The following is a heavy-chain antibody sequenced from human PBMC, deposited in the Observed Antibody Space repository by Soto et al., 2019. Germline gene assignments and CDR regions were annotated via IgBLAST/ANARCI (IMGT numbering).Heavy chain of an antibody. J-gene: IGHJ5*02. CDR3: AKSLSASSGWFDP. CDR1: GYSIGSGDFY. V-gene: IGHV4-30-4*01. Sequence: SETLSLPCPVSGYSIGSGDFYWTWIRQSPGKGLEYIGYIYKSGRTYYNPSLKSRPIISLDTSKNQFFLSLNSVTAADTAIYYCAKSLSASSGWFDPWGQGTLVTVSS. D-gene: IGHD6-6*01. CDR2: IYKSGRT.